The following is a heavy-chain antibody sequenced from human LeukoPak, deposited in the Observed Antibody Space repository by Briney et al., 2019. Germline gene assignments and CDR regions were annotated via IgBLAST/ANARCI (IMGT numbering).Heavy chain of an antibody. CDR1: AFTFSDYY. CDR2: ISSSGRNI. J-gene: IGHJ5*02. V-gene: IGHV3-11*01. CDR3: TRYIAKFDP. Sequence: GGSVRLSCAVSAFTFSDYYVRWNRQAQGKGLEWVSYISSSGRNIYYADTGKGRFTISRDNAKNSLYLQMNSLRAEDTSVYYCTRYIAKFDPWGQGTLVTVSS.